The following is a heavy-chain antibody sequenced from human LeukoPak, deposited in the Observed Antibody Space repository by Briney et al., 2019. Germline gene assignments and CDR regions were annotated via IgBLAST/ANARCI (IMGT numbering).Heavy chain of an antibody. D-gene: IGHD2/OR15-2a*01. CDR2: ICYGGTT. CDR1: GGSTNRAEHC. J-gene: IGHJ4*02. Sequence: KPSETLSLTCAVSGGSTNRAEHCWAWVRQPPGKGPEWTVSICYGGTTYYNPSLKSRVTISVDTSTNNFSLKLSSVTAADTAVYYCAHPNHYYFDWGQGTLVTVSS. CDR3: AHPNHYYFD. V-gene: IGHV4-39*02.